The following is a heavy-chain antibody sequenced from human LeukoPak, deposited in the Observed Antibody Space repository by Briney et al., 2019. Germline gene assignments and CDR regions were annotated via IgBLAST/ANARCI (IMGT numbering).Heavy chain of an antibody. CDR2: FDPEDGET. V-gene: IGHV1-24*01. CDR3: ATEAIVVVPAAIEDWNWFDP. CDR1: GYTLTELS. D-gene: IGHD2-2*01. J-gene: IGHJ5*02. Sequence: ASVKVSCKVSGYTLTELSMHWVRQAPGKGLEWMGGFDPEDGETIYAQKFQGRVTMTEDTSTDTAYMELSSLRSEDTAVYYCATEAIVVVPAAIEDWNWFDPWGQGTLVTVSS.